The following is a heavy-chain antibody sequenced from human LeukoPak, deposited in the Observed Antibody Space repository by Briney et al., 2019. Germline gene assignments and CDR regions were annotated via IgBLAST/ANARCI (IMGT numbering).Heavy chain of an antibody. CDR3: ARYSGSYYIDY. CDR2: INAGNGNT. Sequence: ASVKVSCKASGYTFTSYAMHWVRQAPGQRLEWMGWINAGNGNTKYSQKFQGRVTMTRDTSISTAYMELSRLRSDDTAVYYCARYSGSYYIDYWGQGTLVTVSS. CDR1: GYTFTSYA. V-gene: IGHV1-3*01. D-gene: IGHD1-26*01. J-gene: IGHJ4*02.